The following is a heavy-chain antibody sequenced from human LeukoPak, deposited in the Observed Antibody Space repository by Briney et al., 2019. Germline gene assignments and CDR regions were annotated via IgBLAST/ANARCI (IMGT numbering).Heavy chain of an antibody. CDR3: AKDLGATPGSAPNSFRGVRTYYYYGMDV. J-gene: IGHJ6*02. CDR1: GFTFNSHA. D-gene: IGHD3-10*01. Sequence: GGSLRLSCAASGFTFNSHAMHWVRQAPGKGLEWVSAISGSGGSTYYADSVKGRFTISRDNSKNTLYLQMNSLRAEDTAVYYCAKDLGATPGSAPNSFRGVRTYYYYGMDVWGQGTTVTVSS. CDR2: ISGSGGST. V-gene: IGHV3-23*01.